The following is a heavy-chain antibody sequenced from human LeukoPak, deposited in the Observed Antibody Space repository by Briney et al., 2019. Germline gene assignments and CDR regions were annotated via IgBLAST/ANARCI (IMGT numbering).Heavy chain of an antibody. CDR3: AREASSSWYYYYGMDV. Sequence: ASVKVSCKASGYTFTNYGISWVRQAPGQGLEWMGWISAYNGNTNYAQKLQGRVTMTTDTSTSTAYMELRSLRSDDTAVYYCAREASSSWYYYYGMDVWGQGTTVTVSS. J-gene: IGHJ6*02. V-gene: IGHV1-18*01. CDR2: ISAYNGNT. D-gene: IGHD6-13*01. CDR1: GYTFTNYG.